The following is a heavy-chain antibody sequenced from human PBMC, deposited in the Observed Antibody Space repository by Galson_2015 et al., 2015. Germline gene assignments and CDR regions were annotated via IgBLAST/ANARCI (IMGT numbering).Heavy chain of an antibody. CDR3: ARRPTMREAFDI. Sequence: SLRLSCAASGFTFSSYAMHWVRQAPGKGLEWVAVISYDGSNKYYADSVKGRFTISRDNSKNTLYLQMNSLRAEDTAVYYCARRPTMREAFDIWGQATMVTVSS. CDR1: GFTFSSYA. D-gene: IGHD3-22*01. J-gene: IGHJ3*02. V-gene: IGHV3-30-3*01. CDR2: ISYDGSNK.